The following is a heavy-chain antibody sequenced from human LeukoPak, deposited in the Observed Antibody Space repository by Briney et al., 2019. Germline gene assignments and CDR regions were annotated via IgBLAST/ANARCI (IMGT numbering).Heavy chain of an antibody. J-gene: IGHJ5*02. D-gene: IGHD1-26*01. V-gene: IGHV3-48*01. CDR2: ISRSSSTI. Sequence: GGSLRLSCAVSGFTFSSYSMNWVRQAPGKGLEWVSYISRSSSTIHYADSVKGRFTISRDNAKNSPYLQMNSLRAEDTAVYYRARDPRSGSYPDWFDPWGQGTLVTVSS. CDR1: GFTFSSYS. CDR3: ARDPRSGSYPDWFDP.